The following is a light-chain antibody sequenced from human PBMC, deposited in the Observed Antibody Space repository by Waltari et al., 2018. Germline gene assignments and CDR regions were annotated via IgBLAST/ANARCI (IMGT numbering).Light chain of an antibody. Sequence: QSVLTQPPSASGTPGQRVTISCSGSTPNIGRTYVSWYQPFPGTAPKLLVYRNNGRPSGVPDRISGSKSGTSASLAISGLRSEDEADYYCATWDGSLTAWVFGGGTKVTVL. CDR3: ATWDGSLTAWV. CDR1: TPNIGRTY. V-gene: IGLV1-47*01. CDR2: RNN. J-gene: IGLJ3*02.